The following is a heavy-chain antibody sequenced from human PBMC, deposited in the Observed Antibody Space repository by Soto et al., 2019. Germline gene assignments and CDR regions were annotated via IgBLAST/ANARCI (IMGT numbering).Heavy chain of an antibody. V-gene: IGHV1-8*01. J-gene: IGHJ6*02. CDR3: TRGQEVWWNAGPLGLHGLDV. Sequence: ASVKVYCKASRYTYISYDINWGRQAPGQGLEWMGWMNPSSANTGYAQKFQGRISMTRNTSMNTAYMELNSLTSEDTAVYYCTRGQEVWWNAGPLGLHGLDVWGQGTTVTVSS. CDR2: MNPSSANT. CDR1: RYTYISYD. D-gene: IGHD3-16*01.